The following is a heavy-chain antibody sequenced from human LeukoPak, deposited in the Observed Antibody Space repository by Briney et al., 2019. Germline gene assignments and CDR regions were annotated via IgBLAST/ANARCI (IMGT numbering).Heavy chain of an antibody. V-gene: IGHV4-34*01. Sequence: GSLRLSCAASGFTVGSNYMSWVRQPPGKGLEWIGEINHSGSTNYNPSLKSRVTISVDTSKNQFSLKLSSVTAADTAVYYCASLYDSSGYQDYWGQGTLVTVSS. CDR1: GFTVGSNY. J-gene: IGHJ4*02. CDR2: INHSGST. CDR3: ASLYDSSGYQDY. D-gene: IGHD3-22*01.